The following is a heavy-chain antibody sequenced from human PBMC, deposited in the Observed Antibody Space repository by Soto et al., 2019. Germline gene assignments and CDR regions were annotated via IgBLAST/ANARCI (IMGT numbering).Heavy chain of an antibody. D-gene: IGHD5-12*01. CDR3: AGLKEIVATIKTYYYGMDV. V-gene: IGHV4-34*01. Sequence: SETLSLTCAVYGGSFSGYYWSWIRQPPGKGLEWIGEINHGGSTNYNPSLKSRVTISVDTSKNQFSLKLSSVTAADTAVYYCAGLKEIVATIKTYYYGMDVWGQGTTVTVSS. CDR1: GGSFSGYY. CDR2: INHGGST. J-gene: IGHJ6*02.